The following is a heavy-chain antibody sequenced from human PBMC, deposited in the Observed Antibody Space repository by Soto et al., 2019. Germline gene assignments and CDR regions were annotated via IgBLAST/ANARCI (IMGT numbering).Heavy chain of an antibody. D-gene: IGHD5-18*01. J-gene: IGHJ5*02. CDR1: GFTFSSYG. Sequence: GESLKISCAASGFTFSSYGMHWVRQAPGKGLEWVAVISYDGSNKYYADSVKGRFTISRDNSKNTLYLQMNSLRAEDTAVYYCAKRGYGRYNWFDPWGQGTLVTVSS. V-gene: IGHV3-30*18. CDR2: ISYDGSNK. CDR3: AKRGYGRYNWFDP.